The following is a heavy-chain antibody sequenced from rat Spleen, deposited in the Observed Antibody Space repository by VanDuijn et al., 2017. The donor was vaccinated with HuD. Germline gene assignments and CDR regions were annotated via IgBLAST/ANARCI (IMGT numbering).Heavy chain of an antibody. Sequence: EVQLVESGGDLVQPVRSLKLSCAASEFTFSDYNMAWVPQTPKKGLEGVATVRYDGSGTFYRDSVKGGFTISRENARITLYLQMDSLRSEDTATDYCARPNYGYPFAYWGHGTLVTVSS. V-gene: IGHV5-7*01. CDR3: ARPNYGYPFAY. CDR2: VRYDGSGT. D-gene: IGHD1-11*01. J-gene: IGHJ3*01. CDR1: EFTFSDYN.